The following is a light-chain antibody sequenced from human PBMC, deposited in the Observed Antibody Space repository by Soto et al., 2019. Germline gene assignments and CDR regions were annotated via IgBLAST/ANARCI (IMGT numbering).Light chain of an antibody. CDR2: EVS. CDR1: SSDVGGYNY. V-gene: IGLV2-8*01. CDR3: SSFAGNNNLV. J-gene: IGLJ2*01. Sequence: QSALTQPPSASGSPGQSVTISCTGTSSDVGGYNYVSWYQQHPGNAPKLMISEVSNRPSGVPDRFSGSKSGNSASLTVSGLQAEDEADYFCSSFAGNNNLVFGGGTKLTVL.